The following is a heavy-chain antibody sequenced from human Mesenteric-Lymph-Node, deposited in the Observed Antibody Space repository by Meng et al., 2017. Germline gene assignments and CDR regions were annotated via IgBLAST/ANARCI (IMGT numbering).Heavy chain of an antibody. CDR2: VNPYSGNT. D-gene: IGHD1-26*01. CDR1: GFTFISYD. J-gene: IGHJ4*02. CDR3: VRGRELLDLDH. Sequence: QLGQAGAEVKKPGASVEVSCKASGFTFISYDINWVRQASGQGLEWMGWVNPYSGNTVYAQKFQGRVTMTRDTSLSTAYMELTSLRSGDTAVYYCVRGRELLDLDHWGQGTLVTVSS. V-gene: IGHV1-8*01.